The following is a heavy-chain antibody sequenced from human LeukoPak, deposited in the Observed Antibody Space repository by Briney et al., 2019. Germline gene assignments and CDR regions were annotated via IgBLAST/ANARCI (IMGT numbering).Heavy chain of an antibody. CDR1: GGSISSYY. CDR2: IYYSGST. V-gene: IGHV4-59*08. J-gene: IGHJ6*03. CDR3: ARRRDYMDV. Sequence: SETLSLTCTVSGGSISSYYWSCIRQPPGKGLEWIGYIYYSGSTNYNPSLKSRVTISVDTSKNQFSLKLSSVTAADTAVYYCARRRDYMDVWGKGTTVTVSS.